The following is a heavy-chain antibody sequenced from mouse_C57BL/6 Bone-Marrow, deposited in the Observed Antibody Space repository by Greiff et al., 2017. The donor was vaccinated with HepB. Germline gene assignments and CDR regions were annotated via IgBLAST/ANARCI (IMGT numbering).Heavy chain of an antibody. CDR1: GYTFTSYW. V-gene: IGHV1-69*01. Sequence: QVQLQQPGAELVMPGASVKLSCKASGYTFTSYWMHWVKQRPGQGLEWIGEIDPSDSYTNYNQKFKGKSTLTVDKSSSTAYMQLSSLTSEDSAVYYCARRRYYDEGTWFAYWGQGTLVTVSA. CDR2: IDPSDSYT. J-gene: IGHJ3*01. D-gene: IGHD2-4*01. CDR3: ARRRYYDEGTWFAY.